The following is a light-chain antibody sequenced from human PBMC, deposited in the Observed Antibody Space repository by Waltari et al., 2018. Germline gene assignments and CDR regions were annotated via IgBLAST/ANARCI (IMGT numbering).Light chain of an antibody. CDR2: AVS. J-gene: IGKJ1*01. CDR1: QSLARY. CDR3: RQSYNTPRT. Sequence: DIQMTQPPSSLSASVADTVNLTCRASQSLARYFNWYQPKPGKAPTLLIYAVSSLQSGVPSRISGGGSGADFTLTISSLQDEDVGNYYCRQSYNTPRTFGQGTRVEIK. V-gene: IGKV1-39*01.